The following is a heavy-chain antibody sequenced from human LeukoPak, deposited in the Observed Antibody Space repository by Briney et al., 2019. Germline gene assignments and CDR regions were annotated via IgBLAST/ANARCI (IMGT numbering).Heavy chain of an antibody. J-gene: IGHJ5*02. CDR1: GDSISRYY. Sequence: SETLSLTCTVSGDSISRYYWSWIRQPPGKGLEWLGYITYTGSTNYNPSLKSRVTISVDTSKNQLSLKLSSVTAADTAVYYCARDPYGQLDWFDPWGQGTLVTVSS. CDR2: ITYTGST. CDR3: ARDPYGQLDWFDP. D-gene: IGHD6-13*01. V-gene: IGHV4-59*12.